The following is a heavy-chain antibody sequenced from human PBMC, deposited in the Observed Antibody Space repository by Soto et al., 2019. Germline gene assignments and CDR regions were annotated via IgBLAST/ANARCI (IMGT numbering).Heavy chain of an antibody. CDR3: ASGRFLKWLPYYYYGMDV. D-gene: IGHD3-3*01. CDR1: GGTFSSYA. Sequence: QVQLVQSGAEVKKPGSSVKVSCKASGGTFSSYAISWVRQAPGQGLEWMGGIIPIFGTANYAQKFQGRVTITADESTSTAYMELSSLRSEDTAVYYCASGRFLKWLPYYYYGMDVWGQGTTVTVSS. J-gene: IGHJ6*02. CDR2: IIPIFGTA. V-gene: IGHV1-69*01.